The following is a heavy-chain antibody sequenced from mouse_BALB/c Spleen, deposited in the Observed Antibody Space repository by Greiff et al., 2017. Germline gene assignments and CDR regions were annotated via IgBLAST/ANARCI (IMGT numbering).Heavy chain of an antibody. D-gene: IGHD3-1*01. Sequence: QVQLKQPGAELVKPGASVKLSCKASGYTFTSYWMHWVKQRPGQGLEWIGEIDPSDSYTNYNQKFKGKATLTVDKSSSTAYMQLSSLTSEDSAVYYCARGSRATSAMDYWGQGTSVTVSS. CDR1: GYTFTSYW. CDR2: IDPSDSYT. V-gene: IGHV1-69*02. CDR3: ARGSRATSAMDY. J-gene: IGHJ4*01.